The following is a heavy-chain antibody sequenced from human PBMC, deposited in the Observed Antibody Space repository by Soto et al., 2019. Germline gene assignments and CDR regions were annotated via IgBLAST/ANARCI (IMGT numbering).Heavy chain of an antibody. D-gene: IGHD2-21*02. J-gene: IGHJ5*02. V-gene: IGHV4-4*07. CDR2: IFSSGST. Sequence: SETLSLTCTVSGGSITDYSWVWIRQPAGKGLEWIGRIFSSGSTNYNPSLKGRITMSLDTSKNQFSLKLNSATATDTAVYFCARDQGVVVTADKWFDPWGQGILVTVS. CDR1: GGSITDYS. CDR3: ARDQGVVVTADKWFDP.